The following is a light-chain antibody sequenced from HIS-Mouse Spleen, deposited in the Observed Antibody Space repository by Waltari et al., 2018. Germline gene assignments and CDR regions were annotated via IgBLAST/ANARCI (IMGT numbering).Light chain of an antibody. V-gene: IGLV3-21*03. CDR1: NIGSTS. CDR2: DDS. J-gene: IGLJ2*01. Sequence: SSVLAQPPSVSVAPGKTAMIPCGGNNIGSTSVHCYQQKPGQAPVLVVYDDSARPSGIPERFSGSNSGNTATLTISRVEAGDEADYYCQVWDSSSDHVVFGGGTKLTVL. CDR3: QVWDSSSDHVV.